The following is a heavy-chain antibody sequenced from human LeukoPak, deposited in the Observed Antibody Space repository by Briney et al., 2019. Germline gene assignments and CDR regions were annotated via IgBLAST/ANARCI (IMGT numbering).Heavy chain of an antibody. J-gene: IGHJ4*02. Sequence: SETLSLTCTVYDGSFYWSWIRQPPGKGLEWIGEINHSGGAIYNPSLESRVTISVDTSKNQFSLRLSSVTAADTAVYYCARGQIRLTDWGQGTLVTVSS. CDR3: ARGQIRLTD. V-gene: IGHV4-34*01. D-gene: IGHD3-9*01. CDR1: DGSFY. CDR2: INHSGGA.